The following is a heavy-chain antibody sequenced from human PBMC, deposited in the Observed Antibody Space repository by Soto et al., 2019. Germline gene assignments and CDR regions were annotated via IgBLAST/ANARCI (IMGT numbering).Heavy chain of an antibody. D-gene: IGHD3-16*01. CDR3: ARVRGGMITFGGVPYFDY. CDR1: GGSISSGGYY. J-gene: IGHJ4*02. CDR2: IYYSGST. V-gene: IGHV4-31*03. Sequence: SETLSLTCTVSGGSISSGGYYWSWIRQHPGKGLEWIGYIYYSGSTYYNPSLKSRVTISVDTSKNKFSLKLSSVTAADTAVYYCARVRGGMITFGGVPYFDYWGQGTLVTVSS.